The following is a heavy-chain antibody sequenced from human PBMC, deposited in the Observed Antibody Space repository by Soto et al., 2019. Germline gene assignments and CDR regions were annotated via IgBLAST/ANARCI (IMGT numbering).Heavy chain of an antibody. Sequence: SETLSLTCTVSGGSISSYYWSWIRQPPGKGLEWIGYIYYSGSTNYNPSLKSRVTISVDTSKNQFSLKLSSVTAADTAVYYCAREGIVGATTFDYWGQGTLVTVSS. J-gene: IGHJ4*02. CDR2: IYYSGST. CDR1: GGSISSYY. CDR3: AREGIVGATTFDY. D-gene: IGHD1-26*01. V-gene: IGHV4-59*08.